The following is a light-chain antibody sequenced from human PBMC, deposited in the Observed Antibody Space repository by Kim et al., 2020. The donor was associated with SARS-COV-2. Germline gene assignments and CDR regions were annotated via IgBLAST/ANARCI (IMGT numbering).Light chain of an antibody. J-gene: IGKJ5*01. CDR1: QSVGTY. V-gene: IGKV3-11*01. CDR2: DAS. Sequence: ATRSLSPGERATLSCRASQSVGTYLAWYQQKPGQAPRLLIYDASKRATGIPARFRGSGSGTDFTLTIGTLEPEDSAVYYCQQRGNFGQGTRLEIK. CDR3: QQRGN.